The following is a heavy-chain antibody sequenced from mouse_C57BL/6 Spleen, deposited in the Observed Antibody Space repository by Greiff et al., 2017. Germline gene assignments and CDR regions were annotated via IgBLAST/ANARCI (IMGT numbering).Heavy chain of an antibody. D-gene: IGHD2-4*01. V-gene: IGHV1-22*01. J-gene: IGHJ2*01. CDR1: GYTFTDYN. CDR2: INPNNGGT. CDR3: ASRYYDYDEVDY. Sequence: EVQLQESGPELVKPGASVKMSCKASGYTFTDYNMHWVKQSHGKSLEWIGYINPNNGGTSYNQKFKGKATLTVNKSSSTAYMELRSLTSEDSAVYYCASRYYDYDEVDYWGQGTTLTVSS.